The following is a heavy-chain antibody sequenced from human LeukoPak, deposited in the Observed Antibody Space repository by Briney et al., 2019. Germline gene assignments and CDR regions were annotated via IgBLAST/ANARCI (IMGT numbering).Heavy chain of an antibody. CDR2: ISHDGSNK. V-gene: IGHV3-30*04. CDR3: AREKYCRGASCHPDY. Sequence: GGSLRLSCAASGFTFSTYAMHWVRQAPGKGLDWVAVISHDGSNKYYADSVKGRFTFSRDNSNNTLYLQLNSLRPEDTAVYYCAREKYCRGASCHPDYWGQGTLVTVSS. J-gene: IGHJ4*02. CDR1: GFTFSTYA. D-gene: IGHD2-15*01.